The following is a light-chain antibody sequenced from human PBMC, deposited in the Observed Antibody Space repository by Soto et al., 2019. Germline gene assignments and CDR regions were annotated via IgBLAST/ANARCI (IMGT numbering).Light chain of an antibody. J-gene: IGKJ5*01. CDR1: QSVSSY. CDR2: GAS. Sequence: EIVLPQSPATLALSPGERATLSCRASQSVSSYLAWYQQKPGQAPRLLIFGASTRATGIPDRVSGSGAGAYFNLTISRLEPADFGVYYCQQYGSSHTFGQGTRLEIK. V-gene: IGKV3-20*01. CDR3: QQYGSSHT.